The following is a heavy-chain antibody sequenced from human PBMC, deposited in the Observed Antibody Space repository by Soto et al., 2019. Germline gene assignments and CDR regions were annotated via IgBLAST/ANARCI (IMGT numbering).Heavy chain of an antibody. CDR2: INHSGST. CDR3: ARSGRGMVRGVIAYNWFDP. V-gene: IGHV4-34*01. D-gene: IGHD3-10*01. Sequence: SETQSLTCAVYGGSFSGYYGSWIRKPPGKGLEWIGEINHSGSTNYNPSLKSRVTMSVDTSKNQFSLKLSSVTAADTAVYYCARSGRGMVRGVIAYNWFDPWGQGTLVTVSS. J-gene: IGHJ5*02. CDR1: GGSFSGYY.